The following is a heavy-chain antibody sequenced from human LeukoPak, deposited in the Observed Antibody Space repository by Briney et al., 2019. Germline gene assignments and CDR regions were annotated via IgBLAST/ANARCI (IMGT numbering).Heavy chain of an antibody. CDR1: GGSISGYY. D-gene: IGHD3-10*02. J-gene: IGHJ2*01. CDR3: ARDQRCSRFDGGCDQWFFDL. V-gene: IGHV4-59*01. Sequence: SETLSLTCTVFGGSISGYYWSWLRQSPEKGLEWIGYIYHSGFTHYNPSLRSRVTISVDLSRNQFSLKLTSTTAADTAIYYCARDQRCSRFDGGCDQWFFDLWGRGTLVTVSS. CDR2: IYHSGFT.